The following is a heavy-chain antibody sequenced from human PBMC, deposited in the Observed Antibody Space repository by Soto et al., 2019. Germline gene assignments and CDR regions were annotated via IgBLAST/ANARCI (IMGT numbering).Heavy chain of an antibody. Sequence: SETLSLTCTVSGGSIKNYYWSWIRQPPGKGLEWIGYIYYSGNTNYNPSLKSRVTISVDTSKRQFSLKLSSVTAADTAVYYCARHYCTSTSCYPDFWGQGTLVTVSS. CDR1: GGSIKNYY. J-gene: IGHJ4*02. CDR3: ARHYCTSTSCYPDF. V-gene: IGHV4-59*08. CDR2: IYYSGNT. D-gene: IGHD2-2*01.